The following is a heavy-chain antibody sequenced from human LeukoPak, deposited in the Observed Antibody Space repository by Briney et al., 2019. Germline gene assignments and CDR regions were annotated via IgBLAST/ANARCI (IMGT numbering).Heavy chain of an antibody. CDR3: ATRRYCSGGSCHSFDP. CDR1: GYSFTSYA. CDR2: VSAYNGNT. D-gene: IGHD2-15*01. V-gene: IGHV1-18*01. Sequence: ASMKVSCKASGYSFTSYAINWVRQAPGQGLEWMGWVSAYNGNTDYAQKLQGRVTMTTDTSTSTAYMELRSLTSDDTAVYYCATRRYCSGGSCHSFDPWGQGTLVTVSS. J-gene: IGHJ5*02.